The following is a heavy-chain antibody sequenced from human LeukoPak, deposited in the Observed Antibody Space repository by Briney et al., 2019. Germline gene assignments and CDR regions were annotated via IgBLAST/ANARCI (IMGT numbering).Heavy chain of an antibody. CDR1: GGSISSGGYY. CDR2: IYYSGST. CDR3: ARCQSKYFYDRGGFDI. Sequence: SQTLSLTCTVSGGSISSGGYYWSWIRQHPGKGLEWIGYIYYSGSTYYNPSLKSRATISVDTSRNQFSLRLSSVTAADTAVYYCARCQSKYFYDRGGFDIWGQGTMVTVSS. D-gene: IGHD3-22*01. V-gene: IGHV4-31*03. J-gene: IGHJ3*02.